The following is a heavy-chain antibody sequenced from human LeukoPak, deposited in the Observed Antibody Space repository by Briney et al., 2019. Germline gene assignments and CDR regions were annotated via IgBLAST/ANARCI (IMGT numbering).Heavy chain of an antibody. CDR1: GFTFSSYA. CDR3: AKVRSSSGGSCPDVFDY. J-gene: IGHJ4*02. Sequence: GGSLRLSCAASGFTFSSYAMSWVRQAPGKGLEWVSAISGSGGSTYYADSVKGRFTISRDNSKNTLYLQMNSLRAEDTAVYYCAKVRSSSGGSCPDVFDYWGQGTLVTVSS. CDR2: ISGSGGST. D-gene: IGHD2-15*01. V-gene: IGHV3-23*01.